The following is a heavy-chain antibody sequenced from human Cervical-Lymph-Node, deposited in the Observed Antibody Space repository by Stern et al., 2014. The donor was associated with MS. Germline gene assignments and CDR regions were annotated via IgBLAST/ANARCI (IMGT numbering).Heavy chain of an antibody. J-gene: IGHJ4*02. V-gene: IGHV1-69*01. CDR3: AREGTETAVAAFDL. D-gene: IGHD6-19*01. CDR2: IIPIFNTA. Sequence: VQLVESGAEVRKTGSSVKVSCKASGGTFSSHSFSWVRQAPGQGLEWMGQIIPIFNTANYAQKFQGRVTMTADGSTSTVYMELSSLRSEDTAVYYCAREGTETAVAAFDLWGQGTLVTVSS. CDR1: GGTFSSHS.